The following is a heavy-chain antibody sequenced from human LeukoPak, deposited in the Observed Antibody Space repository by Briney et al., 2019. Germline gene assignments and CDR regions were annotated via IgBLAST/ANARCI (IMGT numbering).Heavy chain of an antibody. Sequence: EASVKVSCKASGYTFTGYYMHWVRQAPGQGLEWMGWINPNSGGTNYAQKFQGSVTMTRDTSISTAYMELSRLRSDDTAVYYCARWVAARTGSKINYYYYGMDVWGQGTTVTVSS. CDR1: GYTFTGYY. V-gene: IGHV1-2*02. J-gene: IGHJ6*02. D-gene: IGHD6-6*01. CDR2: INPNSGGT. CDR3: ARWVAARTGSKINYYYYGMDV.